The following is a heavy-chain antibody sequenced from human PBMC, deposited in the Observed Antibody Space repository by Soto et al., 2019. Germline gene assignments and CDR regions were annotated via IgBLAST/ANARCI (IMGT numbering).Heavy chain of an antibody. Sequence: ASVNVSCKAAGYTVTSDGISWVRQAPGQGLEWMGWISAYNGNTNSAQKLQGRVAMTTDTSTSTAYMGLRSLRSSDKDVYYWARVSISCGGATPGASHIWGQGTKVSV. J-gene: IGHJ3*02. CDR2: ISAYNGNT. CDR3: ARVSISCGGATPGASHI. V-gene: IGHV1-18*01. CDR1: GYTVTSDG. D-gene: IGHD1-26*01.